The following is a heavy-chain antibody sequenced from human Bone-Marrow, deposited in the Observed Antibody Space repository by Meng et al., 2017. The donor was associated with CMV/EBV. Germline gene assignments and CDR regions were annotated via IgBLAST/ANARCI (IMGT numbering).Heavy chain of an antibody. D-gene: IGHD4/OR15-4a*01. V-gene: IGHV3-15*01. CDR3: TTLHSPANVP. Sequence: GESLKIACAASGFTFSSYWMSWVRQAPGKGLEWVGRIQTKTDGGATDYAAVVKGRFTISRDDSKNTLYLQMNSLETEDTAVYYCTTLHSPANVPWGQGTLVTVSS. J-gene: IGHJ5*02. CDR2: IQTKTDGGAT. CDR1: GFTFSSYW.